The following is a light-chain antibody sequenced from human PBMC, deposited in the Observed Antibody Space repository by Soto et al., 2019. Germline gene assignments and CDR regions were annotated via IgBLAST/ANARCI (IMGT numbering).Light chain of an antibody. CDR2: GNN. CDR3: QSYDSSLSAVV. Sequence: QSVLTQPPSVSGAPGQRVTISCTGSSSNIGANYDVQWYQQLPGTAPRLLIYGNNNRPSGVPDRISGSKSGTSASLVITGLQAEDEAHYYCQSYDSSLSAVVFGGGTKLTVL. J-gene: IGLJ2*01. V-gene: IGLV1-40*01. CDR1: SSNIGANYD.